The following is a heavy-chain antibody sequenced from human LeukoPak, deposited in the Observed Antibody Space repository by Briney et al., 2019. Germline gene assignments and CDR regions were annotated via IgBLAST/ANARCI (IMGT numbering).Heavy chain of an antibody. D-gene: IGHD3-22*01. CDR2: IIPIFGTA. Sequence: GASVKVSCKASGGTFSSYAISWVRQAPGQGLEWMGGIIPIFGTANYAQKFQGRVTITADESTSTAYMELSSLRSEDTAAYYCATAPYYYDSSGYYYVSSFDYWGQGTLVTVSS. CDR1: GGTFSSYA. V-gene: IGHV1-69*13. J-gene: IGHJ4*02. CDR3: ATAPYYYDSSGYYYVSSFDY.